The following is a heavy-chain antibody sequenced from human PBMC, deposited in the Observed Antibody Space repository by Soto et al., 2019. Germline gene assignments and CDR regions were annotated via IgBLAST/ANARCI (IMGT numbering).Heavy chain of an antibody. CDR2: IYPGDSDT. J-gene: IGHJ6*02. V-gene: IGHV5-51*01. Sequence: SLKISCKGSGYSFTNHWIGWVRQMPGKGLEWMGIIYPGDSDTRYSPSFQGQVTISADKSISTAYLQWSSLKASDTPLYYGAIAFTKYCSSSSCYPDVWGQGTTVTVSS. CDR1: GYSFTNHW. CDR3: AIAFTKYCSSSSCYPDV. D-gene: IGHD2-2*01.